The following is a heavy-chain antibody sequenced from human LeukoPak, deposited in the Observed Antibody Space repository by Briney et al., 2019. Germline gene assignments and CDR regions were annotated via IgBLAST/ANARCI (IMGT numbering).Heavy chain of an antibody. V-gene: IGHV4-4*02. CDR2: IYHSGST. D-gene: IGHD1-1*01. J-gene: IGHJ4*02. Sequence: SETLSLTCAVSGGSISSSNWWSWVRQPPGKGLEWIGEIYHSGSTNYNPSLKSRVTISVDKSKNQFSLKLSSVTAADTAVYYCAKGRRVDADDHFDYWGQGTLVTVSS. CDR3: AKGRRVDADDHFDY. CDR1: GGSISSSNW.